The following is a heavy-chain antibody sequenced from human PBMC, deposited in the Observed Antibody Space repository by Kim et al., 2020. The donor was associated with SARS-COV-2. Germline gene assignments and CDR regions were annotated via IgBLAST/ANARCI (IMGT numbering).Heavy chain of an antibody. CDR1: GYTLTELS. CDR3: ATSTSIVVAPTEFYYYYGMDF. CDR2: LDPEDAET. D-gene: IGHD1-26*01. V-gene: IGHV1-24*01. J-gene: IGHJ6*04. Sequence: ASVKVSCKVSGYTLTELSMHWVRQAPGKGLEWMGGLDPEDAETIYAQKFQGRVTMTEDTSTATAYMELSSLRSEDTAVYYCATSTSIVVAPTEFYYYYGMDFGGEGTTDSVPT.